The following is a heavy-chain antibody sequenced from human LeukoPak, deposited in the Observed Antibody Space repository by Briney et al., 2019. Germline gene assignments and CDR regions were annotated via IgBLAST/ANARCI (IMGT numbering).Heavy chain of an antibody. Sequence: PGGSLRLSCAASGFTFSSYSMNWVRQAPGKGLEWVSSISSSSSYIYYADSVKGRFTISRDNAKNSLYLQMNSLRAEDTAEYYCARGLRSHGMDVWGQGTTVTVSS. V-gene: IGHV3-21*01. J-gene: IGHJ6*02. CDR1: GFTFSSYS. CDR3: ARGLRSHGMDV. CDR2: ISSSSSYI.